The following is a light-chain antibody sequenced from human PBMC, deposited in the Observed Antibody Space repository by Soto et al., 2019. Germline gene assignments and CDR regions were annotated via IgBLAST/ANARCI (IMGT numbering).Light chain of an antibody. CDR3: QQQVI. CDR1: EFLSSSY. Sequence: EIVLTQSPGTLSLSPGERATLSCRASEFLSSSYLVWYQQKPGQAPRLLIYAASRRATGIPDRFSGSGSATKYTLPINTWEPEDFAVYYCQQQVIFGQGTKLEIK. J-gene: IGKJ2*01. V-gene: IGKV3-20*01. CDR2: AAS.